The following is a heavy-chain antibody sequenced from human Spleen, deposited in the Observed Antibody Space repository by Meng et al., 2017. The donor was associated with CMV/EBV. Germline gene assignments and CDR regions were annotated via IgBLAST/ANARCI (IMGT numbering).Heavy chain of an antibody. CDR2: IIPILGTT. D-gene: IGHD6-19*01. J-gene: IGHJ5*02. CDR3: ARAEQLGWFDP. V-gene: IGHV1-69*05. Sequence: SVKVSCKASGGTFSNHAISWVRQAPGQGLEWMGGIIPILGTTNYAQRFQARVTITTDESMKIAYMELSSLRSEDTAVYYCARAEQLGWFDPWGQGTLVTVSS. CDR1: GGTFSNHA.